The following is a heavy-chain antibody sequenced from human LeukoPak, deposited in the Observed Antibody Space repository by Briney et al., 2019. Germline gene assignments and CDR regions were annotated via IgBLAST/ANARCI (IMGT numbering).Heavy chain of an antibody. Sequence: SETLSLTCTVSGGSISSSSYYWGWIRQPPGKGLEWIGSIYYSGSTYYNPSLKSRVTISVDTSKNQFSLKLSSVTAADTAVYYCARALAAATNWFDPWGQGTLVTVSS. CDR3: ARALAAATNWFDP. J-gene: IGHJ5*02. CDR2: IYYSGST. V-gene: IGHV4-39*07. D-gene: IGHD6-13*01. CDR1: GGSISSSSYY.